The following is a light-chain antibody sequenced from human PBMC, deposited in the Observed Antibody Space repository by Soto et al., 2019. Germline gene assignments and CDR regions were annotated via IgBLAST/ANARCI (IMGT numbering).Light chain of an antibody. CDR3: QQYDSSPST. CDR2: GAS. CDR1: QSVSTD. V-gene: IGKV3D-15*01. J-gene: IGKJ4*01. Sequence: EILMTQSRGTLSVFPGERATLSCRARQSVSTDLAWHQQKPGQAPRLLIYGASTRATGVPARFSGGGSGTEFTLTISSLQSEDFAVYYCQQYDSSPSTFGAATKVDIK.